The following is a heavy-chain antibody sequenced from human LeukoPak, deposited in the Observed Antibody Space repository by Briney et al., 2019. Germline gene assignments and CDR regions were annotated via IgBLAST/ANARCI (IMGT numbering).Heavy chain of an antibody. CDR1: GGSIGRYF. D-gene: IGHD1-14*01. Sequence: SETLSLTCTVSGGSIGRYFWSWIRQPPGKGLEWIGSIYHSGSTYYNPSLKSRVTISVDTSKNQFSLKLSSVTAADTAVYYCARDGLSPDDAFDIWGQGAMVTASS. CDR2: IYHSGST. CDR3: ARDGLSPDDAFDI. V-gene: IGHV4-38-2*02. J-gene: IGHJ3*02.